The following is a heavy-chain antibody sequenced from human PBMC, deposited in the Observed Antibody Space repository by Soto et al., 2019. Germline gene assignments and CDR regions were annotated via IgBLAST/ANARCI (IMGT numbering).Heavy chain of an antibody. CDR1: GYTLTSNG. CDR3: ARDTEIVVVVAATKYYYYMDV. Sequence: ASVKVSCKASGYTLTSNGISWVRQAPGQGLEWMGWISAYNGNANYAQKLQGRVTMTTDTSTSTAYMELRSLRSDDTAVYYCARDTEIVVVVAATKYYYYMDVWGKGTTVTVSS. D-gene: IGHD2-15*01. V-gene: IGHV1-18*01. CDR2: ISAYNGNA. J-gene: IGHJ6*03.